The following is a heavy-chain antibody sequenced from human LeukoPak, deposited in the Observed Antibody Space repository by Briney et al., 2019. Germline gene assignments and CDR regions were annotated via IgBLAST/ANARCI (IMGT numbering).Heavy chain of an antibody. CDR3: ARSYDFWSGYYQYFDY. V-gene: IGHV1-18*01. J-gene: IGHJ4*02. Sequence: GASVKVSFKASGYTFTSYGISWVRQAPGQGLEWMGWISAYNGNTNYAQKLQGRVTMTTDTSTSTAYMELRSLRSDDTAVYYCARSYDFWSGYYQYFDYWGQGTLVTVSS. CDR1: GYTFTSYG. D-gene: IGHD3-3*01. CDR2: ISAYNGNT.